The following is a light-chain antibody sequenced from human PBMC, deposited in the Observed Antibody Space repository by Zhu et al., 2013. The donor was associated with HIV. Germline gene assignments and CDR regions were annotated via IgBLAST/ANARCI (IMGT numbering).Light chain of an antibody. V-gene: IGKV3-15*01. Sequence: EIVMTQSPDTLSLSLGERATLSCRASQNIGSSYLAWYQQKPGQAPRLLMYAVSTRATGVPARSSGSGFGTEFTLTISSLQSEDFAIYYCQQYDNWPPWTFGQGPRWKSN. J-gene: IGKJ1*01. CDR2: AVS. CDR3: QQYDNWPPWT. CDR1: QNIGSSY.